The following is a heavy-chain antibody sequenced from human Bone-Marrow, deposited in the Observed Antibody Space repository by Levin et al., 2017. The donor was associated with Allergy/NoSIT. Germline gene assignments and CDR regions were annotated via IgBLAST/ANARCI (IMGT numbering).Heavy chain of an antibody. CDR3: ARDPPGSSGYGYY. D-gene: IGHD3-22*01. J-gene: IGHJ4*02. V-gene: IGHV1-2*02. Sequence: ASVKVSCKASGYTFTGYYMHWVRQAPGQGLEWMGWINPNSGGTNYAQKFQGRVTMTRDTSISTAYMELSRLRSDDTAVYYCARDPPGSSGYGYYWGQGTLVTVSS. CDR1: GYTFTGYY. CDR2: INPNSGGT.